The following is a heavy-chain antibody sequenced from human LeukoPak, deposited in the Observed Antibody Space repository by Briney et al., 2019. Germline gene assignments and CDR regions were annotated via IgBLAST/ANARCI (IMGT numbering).Heavy chain of an antibody. CDR1: GFTFSSYA. CDR2: ITCDGSNK. D-gene: IGHD3-3*01. Sequence: AGRSLRLSCAASGFTFSSYAMHWVRQAPGKGLEWVAVITCDGSNKYYADSVKSRFTISRDNSKNTLYLQMNSLRAEDTAGYYCARAPRSTECLFLNWFDHWGQGTLVTVSS. J-gene: IGHJ5*02. CDR3: ARAPRSTECLFLNWFDH. V-gene: IGHV3-30*04.